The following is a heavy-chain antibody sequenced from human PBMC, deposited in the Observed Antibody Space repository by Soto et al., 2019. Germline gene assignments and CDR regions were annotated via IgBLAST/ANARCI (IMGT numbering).Heavy chain of an antibody. CDR2: VYSGGTVT. Sequence: VQLVESGGGLVQPGGSLRLSCAASGFTFSSYRMHWVRQAPGQGLVWLSRVYSGGTVTNYADSVKGRFTVARDNTKNTRDLQMNSLRREDTAIYYGARDPGDDGHDGRFDYWGQGVLVTVSS. CDR1: GFTFSSYR. V-gene: IGHV3-74*01. J-gene: IGHJ4*02. D-gene: IGHD5-12*01. CDR3: ARDPGDDGHDGRFDY.